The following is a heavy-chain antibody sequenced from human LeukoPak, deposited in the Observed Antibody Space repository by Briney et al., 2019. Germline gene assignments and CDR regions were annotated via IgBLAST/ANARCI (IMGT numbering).Heavy chain of an antibody. D-gene: IGHD3-9*01. J-gene: IGHJ4*02. CDR1: GGSFSGYY. CDR2: INHSGST. CDR3: ARGPPYDILTGCYQIDY. V-gene: IGHV4-34*01. Sequence: SSETLSPTCAVYGGSFSGYYWSWIRQPPGKGLEWIGEINHSGSTNYNPSLKSRVTISVDTSKNQFSLKLSSVTAADTAVYYCARGPPYDILTGCYQIDYWGQGTLVTVSS.